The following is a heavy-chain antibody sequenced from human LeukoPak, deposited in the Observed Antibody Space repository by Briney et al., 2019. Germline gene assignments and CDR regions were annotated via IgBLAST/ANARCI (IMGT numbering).Heavy chain of an antibody. CDR1: GGSISSGGYY. CDR2: IYYSGST. Sequence: SQTLSLTCTVSGGSISSGGYYWSWIRQPPGKGLEWIGYIYYSGSTYYNPSLKSRVTISVDTSKNQFSLKLSSVTAADTAVYYCARDPNADAFDIWGQGTMVTVSS. V-gene: IGHV4-30-4*08. CDR3: ARDPNADAFDI. J-gene: IGHJ3*02.